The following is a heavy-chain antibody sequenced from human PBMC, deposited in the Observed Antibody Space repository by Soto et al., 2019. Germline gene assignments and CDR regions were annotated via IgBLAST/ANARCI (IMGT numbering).Heavy chain of an antibody. D-gene: IGHD1-7*01. CDR1: GFSLSTSGVG. J-gene: IGHJ4*02. CDR2: IYWDDDK. Sequence: SGPTLVNPTQTLTLTCTFSGFSLSTSGVGVGWIRQPPGKALEWLGIIYWDDDKRYSPSLKTRLTITKDTSKNQVVLTMTNMDPVDTATYYCVHRHRQYTWNSVYFGYWGQGTLVTVS. CDR3: VHRHRQYTWNSVYFGY. V-gene: IGHV2-5*02.